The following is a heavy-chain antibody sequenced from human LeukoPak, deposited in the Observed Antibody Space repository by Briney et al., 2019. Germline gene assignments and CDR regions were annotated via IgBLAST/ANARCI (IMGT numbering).Heavy chain of an antibody. CDR3: ARPKMATDDAFDI. D-gene: IGHD5-24*01. V-gene: IGHV4-38-2*01. Sequence: SETLSLTCAVSGYSISSGYYWGWIRQPPGKGLERIGSIYHSGSTYYNPSLKSRVTISVDTSKNQFSLKLSSVTAADTAVYYCARPKMATDDAFDIWGQGTMVTVSS. J-gene: IGHJ3*02. CDR2: IYHSGST. CDR1: GYSISSGYY.